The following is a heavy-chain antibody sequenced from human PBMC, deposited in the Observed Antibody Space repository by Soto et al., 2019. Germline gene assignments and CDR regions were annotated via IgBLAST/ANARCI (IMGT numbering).Heavy chain of an antibody. CDR3: ATDTGDIEVVPATT. V-gene: IGHV3-21*04. CDR2: ISPSSTYI. CDR1: GLNFEKCS. D-gene: IGHD2-15*01. Sequence: GGSLRLSCAASGLNFEKCSMNWVRQPPGKGPEWLASISPSSTYIRYADSVKGRFTISRDNARNPLSLQMIDLRADDTAIYYCATDTGDIEVVPATTWGQGTLVTVSS. J-gene: IGHJ4*02.